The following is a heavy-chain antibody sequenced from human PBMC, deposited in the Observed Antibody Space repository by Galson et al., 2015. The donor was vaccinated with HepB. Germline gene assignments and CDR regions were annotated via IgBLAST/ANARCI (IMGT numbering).Heavy chain of an antibody. J-gene: IGHJ5*02. Sequence: TLSLTCTVSGGSISSGGYYWSWIRQHPGKGLEWIGYIYYSGSTYYNPSLKSRVTISVDTSKNQFSLKLSSVTAADTAVYYCARGYYGDYGWFDPWGQGTLVTVSS. D-gene: IGHD4-17*01. CDR3: ARGYYGDYGWFDP. CDR2: IYYSGST. CDR1: GGSISSGGYY. V-gene: IGHV4-31*03.